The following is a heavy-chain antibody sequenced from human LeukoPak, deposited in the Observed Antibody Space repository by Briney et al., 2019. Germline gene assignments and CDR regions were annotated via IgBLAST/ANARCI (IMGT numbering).Heavy chain of an antibody. CDR2: IRYDGSDK. J-gene: IGHJ4*02. D-gene: IGHD3-22*01. V-gene: IGHV3-30*02. CDR3: AKGSHSSYYYVSSGFDY. CDR1: GFTFSSYG. Sequence: GGSLRLSCAASGFTFSSYGMNWVRQAPGRGLEWVTFIRYDGSDKFYADSVKGRFTISRDNSKNTLYLQMNSLRAEDTAVYYCAKGSHSSYYYVSSGFDYWGQGTLVTVSS.